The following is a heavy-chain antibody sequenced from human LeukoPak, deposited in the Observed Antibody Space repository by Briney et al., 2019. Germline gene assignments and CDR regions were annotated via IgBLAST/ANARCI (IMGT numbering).Heavy chain of an antibody. Sequence: GGSLRLSCAASGFSFSDYNMNWVRQAPGKGLEWVSSISSSSSYIYYADSVKGRFTISRDNAKNSLYLQMNSLRAEDTAVYYCARDQDIVVVPAARRGDWFDPWGQGTLVTVSS. J-gene: IGHJ5*02. V-gene: IGHV3-21*01. CDR3: ARDQDIVVVPAARRGDWFDP. CDR2: ISSSSSYI. CDR1: GFSFSDYN. D-gene: IGHD2-2*01.